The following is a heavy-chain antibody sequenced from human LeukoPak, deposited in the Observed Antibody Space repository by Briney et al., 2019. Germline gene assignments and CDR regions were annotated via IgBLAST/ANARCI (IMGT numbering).Heavy chain of an antibody. CDR2: CHNGGNT. J-gene: IGHJ3*02. CDR1: GGSISSNY. V-gene: IGHV4-59*13. CDR3: ARSASSTSRSAFDI. Sequence: PSETRSLTSAISGGSISSNYCGWIRQPPGKGLEWIGYCHNGGNTNNNPTLKSRSTISVDSSKDQFSLTLNSVTAADTAVYYCARSASSTSRSAFDIWGQGTRVTASS.